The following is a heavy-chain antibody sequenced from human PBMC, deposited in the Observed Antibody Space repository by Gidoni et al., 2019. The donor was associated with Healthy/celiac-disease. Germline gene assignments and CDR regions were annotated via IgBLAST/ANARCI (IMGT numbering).Heavy chain of an antibody. CDR3: ARRVAVAGHFDY. J-gene: IGHJ4*02. D-gene: IGHD6-19*01. Sequence: QVQLQESGPGLVKPSQTLSLTCTVSGGSISSSSYYWSWIRQPAGKGLEWIGRIYTSGSTNYNPSLKSRVTISVDTSKNQFSLKLSSVTAADTAVYYCARRVAVAGHFDYWGQGTLVTVSS. CDR1: GGSISSSSYY. CDR2: IYTSGST. V-gene: IGHV4-61*02.